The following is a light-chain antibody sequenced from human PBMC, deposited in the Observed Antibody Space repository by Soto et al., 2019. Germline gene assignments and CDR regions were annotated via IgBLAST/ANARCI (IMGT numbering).Light chain of an antibody. CDR3: QQYHNLWT. Sequence: EIVMTQSPATLSMSPGESATLSCTASHYVYSNVAWFQQRPGQAPRLLIYRASARATGAPARFSGSGSGTEFTLTITSLQSEDFAVYYCQQYHNLWTFGQGTNVDIK. J-gene: IGKJ1*01. CDR1: HYVYSN. V-gene: IGKV3-15*01. CDR2: RAS.